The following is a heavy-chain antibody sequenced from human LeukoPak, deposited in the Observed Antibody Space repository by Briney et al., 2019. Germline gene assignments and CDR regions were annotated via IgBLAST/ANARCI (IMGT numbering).Heavy chain of an antibody. J-gene: IGHJ4*02. CDR3: ARDLLPGRYDSSGYYLPHY. Sequence: GRSLPLSWAASGVPFGSYAMHWVGQAPGKGREWVAVISCDGSNKYYADSVKGRFTISRDNSKNTLYLQMNSLRAEDTAVYYCARDLLPGRYDSSGYYLPHYWGQGTLVTVSS. V-gene: IGHV3-30-3*01. CDR1: GVPFGSYA. CDR2: ISCDGSNK. D-gene: IGHD3-22*01.